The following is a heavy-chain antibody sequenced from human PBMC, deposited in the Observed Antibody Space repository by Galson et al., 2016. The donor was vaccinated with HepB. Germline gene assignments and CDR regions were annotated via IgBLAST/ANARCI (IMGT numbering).Heavy chain of an antibody. D-gene: IGHD3-22*01. V-gene: IGHV1-2*02. CDR3: ARNYPTEDSSGYYPRGRYGMDV. CDR2: INPNSGGA. J-gene: IGHJ6*02. CDR1: GYTFTDYY. Sequence: SGYTFTDYYMHWVRQAPGQGPEWVGWINPNSGGAKYTQKFQGRVTMTRDTSISTAYMEVSWLRSDDTAVYYCARNYPTEDSSGYYPRGRYGMDVWGQGTTVIVSS.